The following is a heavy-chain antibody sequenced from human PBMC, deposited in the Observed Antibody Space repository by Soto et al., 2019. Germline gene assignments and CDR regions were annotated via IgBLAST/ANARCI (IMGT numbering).Heavy chain of an antibody. V-gene: IGHV1-2*02. CDR2: INPNTGGT. J-gene: IGHJ4*02. Sequence: QVQLVQSGAEVKKPGASVKVSCKASGYTFTGHHIHWVRQAPGQGLEWMGWINPNTGGTNFAQKFQGRVTMTRDTSISTAHMELSRLRSDDTAVYYCAISRYCSGGDCTTQSLYSFDYWGQGTLVTVSS. CDR1: GYTFTGHH. CDR3: AISRYCSGGDCTTQSLYSFDY. D-gene: IGHD2-15*01.